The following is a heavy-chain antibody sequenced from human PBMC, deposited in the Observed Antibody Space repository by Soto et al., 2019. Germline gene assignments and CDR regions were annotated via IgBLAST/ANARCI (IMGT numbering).Heavy chain of an antibody. CDR3: AREGTRILYYIFDP. D-gene: IGHD2-8*01. CDR2: INSDGSST. J-gene: IGHJ5*02. CDR1: GFTFSSYW. V-gene: IGHV3-74*01. Sequence: GGSLRLSCAASGFTFSSYWMHWVRQAPGKGLVWVSRINSDGSSTSYADSVKGRFTISRDNAKNTLCLQMNSLRAEDTAVYYCAREGTRILYYIFDPWGQGTLVTVYS.